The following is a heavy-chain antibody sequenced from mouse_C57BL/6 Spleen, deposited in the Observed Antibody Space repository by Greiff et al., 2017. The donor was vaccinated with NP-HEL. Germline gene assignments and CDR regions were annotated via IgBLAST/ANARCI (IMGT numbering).Heavy chain of an antibody. V-gene: IGHV5-6*02. CDR1: GFTFSSYG. CDR3: ARQGSYRYFDV. D-gene: IGHD1-1*01. Sequence: EVKLVESGGDLVKPGGSLKLSCAASGFTFSSYGMSWVRQTPDKRLEWVATISSGGSYTYYPDSVKGRFTISRDNAKNTLYLQMSSLKSEDTAMYYCARQGSYRYFDVWGTGTTVTVSS. CDR2: ISSGGSYT. J-gene: IGHJ1*03.